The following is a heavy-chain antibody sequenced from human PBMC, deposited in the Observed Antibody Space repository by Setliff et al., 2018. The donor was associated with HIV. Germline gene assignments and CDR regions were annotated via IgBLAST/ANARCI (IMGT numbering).Heavy chain of an antibody. Sequence: SETLSLTCTVSGGSISTYYWSWIRQPPGKGLEWIGSIYFTGSSDNNPSLKSRVTLSVDTSKHQFSLKLSSVTAADTAVYYCARVQMAYAAVDDWGQGTMVTVSS. J-gene: IGHJ3*01. CDR3: ARVQMAYAAVDD. CDR1: GGSISTYY. D-gene: IGHD4-17*01. V-gene: IGHV4-59*01. CDR2: IYFTGSS.